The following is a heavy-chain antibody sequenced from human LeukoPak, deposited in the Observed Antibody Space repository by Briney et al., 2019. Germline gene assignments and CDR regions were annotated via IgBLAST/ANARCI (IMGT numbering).Heavy chain of an antibody. J-gene: IGHJ4*02. V-gene: IGHV3-23*01. D-gene: IGHD5-12*01. CDR3: AKRYSGYDDY. Sequence: ETLSLTCTVSGGSISSYYWSWVRQAPGKGLEWVSAISASGGSTYYADSVKGRFTISRDNSKNTLYLQMNSLRAEDTAVYYCAKRYSGYDDYWGQGTLVTVSS. CDR2: ISASGGST. CDR1: GGSISSYY.